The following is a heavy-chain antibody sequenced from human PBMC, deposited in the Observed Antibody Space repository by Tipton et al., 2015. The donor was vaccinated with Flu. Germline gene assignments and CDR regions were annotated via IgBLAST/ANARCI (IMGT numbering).Heavy chain of an antibody. CDR1: GFTFGFSKYW. V-gene: IGHV3-7*01. CDR3: ASQLRPGSCSGGSCYGAY. CDR2: INLDGSEE. J-gene: IGHJ4*02. Sequence: SLRLSCAASGFTFGFSKYWMSWVRQAPGKGLEWVANINLDGSEEYYVDSVKGRFTISRDNAKNSLYLQMNSLRGEDTAVYFCASQLRPGSCSGGSCYGAYWGQGTLVAVSS. D-gene: IGHD2-15*01.